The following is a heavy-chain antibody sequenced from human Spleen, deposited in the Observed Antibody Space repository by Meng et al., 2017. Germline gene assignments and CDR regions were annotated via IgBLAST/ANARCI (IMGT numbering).Heavy chain of an antibody. D-gene: IGHD2-15*01. J-gene: IGHJ4*02. CDR2: ISGSAGST. Sequence: GESLKISCAASGFTFSSYSMSWVRQAPGKGLEWVSGISGSAGSTYYTDSVKGRFTISRDNSKNTLFLQMNSLRAEETAVYYCAKDFGRGGTCYDYWGQGTLVTVSS. CDR3: AKDFGRGGTCYDY. V-gene: IGHV3-23*01. CDR1: GFTFSSYS.